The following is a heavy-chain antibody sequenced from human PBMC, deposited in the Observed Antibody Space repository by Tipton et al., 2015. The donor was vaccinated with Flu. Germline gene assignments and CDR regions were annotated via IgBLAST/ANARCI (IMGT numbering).Heavy chain of an antibody. CDR1: GYTFASYD. V-gene: IGHV1-8*01. J-gene: IGHJ5*02. D-gene: IGHD6-13*01. CDR3: ARGRHSSSWYEGWFDP. CDR2: MNPNSGNT. Sequence: QLVQSGAEVKKPGASVKVSCKASGYTFASYDINWVRQATGQGLEWMGWMNPNSGNTGYAQKFQGRVTMTRNTSISTAYMELSSLRSEDTAVYYWARGRHSSSWYEGWFDPWGQGTLVTVSS.